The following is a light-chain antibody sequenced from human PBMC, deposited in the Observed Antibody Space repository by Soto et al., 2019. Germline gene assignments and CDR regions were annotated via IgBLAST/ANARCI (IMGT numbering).Light chain of an antibody. CDR2: AAS. Sequence: DIRMTQSPSSVSASVGDRVTITCRASLSIDKYLNWYQQKPGQAPELLIYAASTLPSGVPSRFSGTGSGTHFTLTITSLQPEDFATYYCQQGYSTPTFGQGTRL. CDR1: LSIDKY. J-gene: IGKJ2*01. CDR3: QQGYSTPT. V-gene: IGKV1-39*01.